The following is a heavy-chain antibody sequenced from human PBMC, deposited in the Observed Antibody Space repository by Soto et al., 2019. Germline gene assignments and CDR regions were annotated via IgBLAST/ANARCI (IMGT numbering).Heavy chain of an antibody. J-gene: IGHJ3*02. CDR1: GYTFTGYY. CDR3: ARDTAGGYSYGTDAFDI. V-gene: IGHV1-2*02. CDR2: INPNSGGT. D-gene: IGHD5-18*01. Sequence: ASVKVSCKASGYTFTGYYMHWERQAPGQGLEWMGWINPNSGGTNYAQKVQGRVTMTRDTAISTAYMELSRLRSDDTAVYYCARDTAGGYSYGTDAFDIWGQGTMVTVSS.